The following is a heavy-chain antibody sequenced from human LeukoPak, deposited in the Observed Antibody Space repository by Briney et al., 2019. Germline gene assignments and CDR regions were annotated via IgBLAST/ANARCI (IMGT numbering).Heavy chain of an antibody. CDR3: AREYCSSTSCYFDY. V-gene: IGHV4-39*07. CDR1: GASISSSAYY. J-gene: IGHJ4*02. CDR2: IYYSGNT. Sequence: SETLSLTCIISGASISSSAYYWGWIRQPPGKGLEWIGTIYYSGNTYYNPSLQSRVTISVDTSKNQFSLKLSSVTAADTAVYHCAREYCSSTSCYFDYWGQGTLVTVSS. D-gene: IGHD2-2*01.